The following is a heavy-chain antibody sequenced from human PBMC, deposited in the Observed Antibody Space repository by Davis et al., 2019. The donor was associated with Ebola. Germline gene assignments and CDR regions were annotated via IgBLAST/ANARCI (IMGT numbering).Heavy chain of an antibody. J-gene: IGHJ6*02. CDR3: AKSHGGNSDYYYYGMDV. V-gene: IGHV3-23*01. CDR2: ISGSGGST. D-gene: IGHD4-23*01. Sequence: GESLKISCAASGFTFSSYAMSWVRQAPGKGLEWVSAISGSGGSTYYADSVKGRFTISRDNSKNTLYLQMNSLRAEDTAVYYCAKSHGGNSDYYYYGMDVWGQGTTVTVSS. CDR1: GFTFSSYA.